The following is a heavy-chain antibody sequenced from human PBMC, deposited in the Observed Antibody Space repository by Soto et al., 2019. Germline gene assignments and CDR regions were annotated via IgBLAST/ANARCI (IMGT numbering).Heavy chain of an antibody. D-gene: IGHD1-26*01. CDR3: ARGAFGGSYYLDY. J-gene: IGHJ4*03. CDR1: GFTFSSYD. Sequence: PGGSLRLSCAASGFTFSSYDMHWVRQATGKGLEWVSAVGTAGDTFYPGSVKGRFTISRENAKNSLYLQMNSLRAGDTAVYYCARGAFGGSYYLDYWGQGTTVTVSS. V-gene: IGHV3-13*01. CDR2: VGTAGDT.